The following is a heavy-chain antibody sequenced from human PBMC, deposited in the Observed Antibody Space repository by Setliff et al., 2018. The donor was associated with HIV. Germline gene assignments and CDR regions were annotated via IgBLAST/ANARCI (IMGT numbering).Heavy chain of an antibody. J-gene: IGHJ5*01. D-gene: IGHD5-12*01. CDR3: ARGGNSRAAWFDS. CDR1: GPSINIHY. Sequence: SETLSLTCTVSGPSINIHYWTWIRQPAGKGLQWIGRIHTSGNTNYNPSLENRVTISVDTSKSQFFLMLSSVTAADTAVYYCARGGNSRAAWFDSWGQGTLVTVSS. CDR2: IHTSGNT. V-gene: IGHV4-4*07.